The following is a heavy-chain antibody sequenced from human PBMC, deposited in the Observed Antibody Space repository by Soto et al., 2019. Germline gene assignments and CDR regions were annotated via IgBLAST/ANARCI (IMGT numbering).Heavy chain of an antibody. CDR3: ARGDSTDCSNGVCSVFYNHAMDV. CDR1: GYSFTDYH. J-gene: IGHJ6*02. V-gene: IGHV1-2*04. Sequence: QVQLVQSGAEVKKPGASVKVSCKASGYSFTDYHIHWVRQAPGQGLEWLGRINPKSGGTSTAQKFQGWVTMTTDTSISTASTELTRLTADDTAIYYCARGDSTDCSNGVCSVFYNHAMDVWGQGTTVTVSS. D-gene: IGHD2-8*01. CDR2: INPKSGGT.